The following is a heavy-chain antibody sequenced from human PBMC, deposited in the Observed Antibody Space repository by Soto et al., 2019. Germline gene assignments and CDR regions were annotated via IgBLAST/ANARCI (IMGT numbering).Heavy chain of an antibody. D-gene: IGHD1-26*01. J-gene: IGHJ4*02. Sequence: QVQLVQSGAEVKKPGSSVRVSCKASGDTFNSQTFSWVRQAPGQGLEWMGRIIPLLDIANFAQKFQGRLTLSADTSTTTAHMELSSLRSEDTAIYYCATFYSGTWCQGTLVTVSA. CDR2: IIPLLDIA. V-gene: IGHV1-69*02. CDR1: GDTFNSQT. CDR3: ATFYSGT.